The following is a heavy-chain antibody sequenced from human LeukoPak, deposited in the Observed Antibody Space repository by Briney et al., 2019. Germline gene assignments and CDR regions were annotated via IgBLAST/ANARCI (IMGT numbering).Heavy chain of an antibody. CDR1: GGSINSYY. CDR2: IYYSGNT. D-gene: IGHD6-19*01. Sequence: PSETLSLTCTVSGGSINSYYWSWIRQPPGKGLEWIGYIYYSGNTKYNPSLKSRVIISVDTSKNQFSLKLSSVTAADTAVYYCARDASVPGPFDYWGQGTLVTVSS. J-gene: IGHJ4*02. CDR3: ARDASVPGPFDY. V-gene: IGHV4-59*01.